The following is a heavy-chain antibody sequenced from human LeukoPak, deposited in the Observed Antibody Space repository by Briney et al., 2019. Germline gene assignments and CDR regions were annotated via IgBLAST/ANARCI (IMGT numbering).Heavy chain of an antibody. CDR2: ISYDGSNK. CDR3: ARDHAVVTAIPGY. Sequence: GGSLRLSCAASGFTFSSYAMHWVRQAPGKGLEWVAVISYDGSNKYYADSVKGRFTISRDNSKNTLYLQMNSLRAEDTAVYYCARDHAVVTAIPGYWGQGTPVTVSS. V-gene: IGHV3-30*04. D-gene: IGHD2-21*02. J-gene: IGHJ4*02. CDR1: GFTFSSYA.